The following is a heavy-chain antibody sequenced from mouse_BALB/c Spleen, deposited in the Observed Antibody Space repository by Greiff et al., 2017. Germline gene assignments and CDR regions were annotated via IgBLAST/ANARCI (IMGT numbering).Heavy chain of an antibody. D-gene: IGHD2-4*01. J-gene: IGHJ3*01. V-gene: IGHV2-2*02. Sequence: QVQLKESGPGLVQPSQSLSITCTVSGFSLTSYGVHWVRQSPGKGLEWLGVIWSGGSTDYNAAFISRLSISKDNSKSQVFFKMNSLQANDTAIYYCASLNDYDGAWFAYWGQGTLVTVSA. CDR1: GFSLTSYG. CDR2: IWSGGST. CDR3: ASLNDYDGAWFAY.